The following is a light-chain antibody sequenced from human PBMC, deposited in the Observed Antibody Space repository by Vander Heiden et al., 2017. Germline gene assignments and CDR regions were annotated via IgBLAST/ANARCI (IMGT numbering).Light chain of an antibody. CDR1: SSNIGNNY. V-gene: IGLV1-51*01. J-gene: IGLJ3*02. Sequence: QSVLTQPLAVSAPPGQKVTISCSGSSSNIGNNYVSWYQQFQGTTPKLLIYDNNKRPSGIPDRFSGSKSGTSATLGITGLQTGDEADYYCSTWDTSLSSVVFGGGTKVTVL. CDR3: STWDTSLSSVV. CDR2: DNN.